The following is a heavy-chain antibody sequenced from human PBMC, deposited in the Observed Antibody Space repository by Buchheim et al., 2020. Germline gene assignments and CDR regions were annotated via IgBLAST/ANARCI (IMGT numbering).Heavy chain of an antibody. J-gene: IGHJ6*02. CDR3: ARVWFYGMDV. CDR2: ITSSLIIT. D-gene: IGHD3-9*01. V-gene: IGHV3-48*02. Sequence: EVQLVESGGGLVQPGGSLRLSCAASGFPFSRYNMNWVRQTPGKGLEWVSHITSSLIITHYADSVKGRFTISRDNAKHSLFLQMSSLRDEDTAVYYCARVWFYGMDVWGQGTT. CDR1: GFPFSRYN.